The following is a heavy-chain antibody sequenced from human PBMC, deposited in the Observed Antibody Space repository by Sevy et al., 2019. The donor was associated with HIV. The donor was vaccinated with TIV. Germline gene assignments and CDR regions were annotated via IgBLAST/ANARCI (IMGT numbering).Heavy chain of an antibody. J-gene: IGHJ4*02. CDR2: ITRSDSAR. CDR1: GFSSSSYS. Sequence: GGSLRLSCGASGFSSSSYSMNWVRQAPGKGLEWVSYITRSDSARDYADSVKGRFIISRDNAKNSLFLQMNSLRVEDTAVYYCVRTVSGSYRYDDYWGQGTLVTVSS. V-gene: IGHV3-48*01. CDR3: VRTVSGSYRYDDY. D-gene: IGHD3-16*02.